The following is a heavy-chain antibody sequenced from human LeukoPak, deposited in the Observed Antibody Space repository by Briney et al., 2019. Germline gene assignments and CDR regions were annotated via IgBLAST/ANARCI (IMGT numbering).Heavy chain of an antibody. D-gene: IGHD1-26*01. CDR3: ARDQKVGATPYFGMDV. CDR1: GATFSSYA. J-gene: IGHJ6*02. CDR2: IIPMLGTV. Sequence: ASVKFSCKASGATFSSYAINWVRQAPGQGLEWMGRIIPMLGTVNYAQKFQGRVTIIADKFTSTAYMELSSLRSEDTAVYYCARDQKVGATPYFGMDVWGQGTTVTVSS. V-gene: IGHV1-69*04.